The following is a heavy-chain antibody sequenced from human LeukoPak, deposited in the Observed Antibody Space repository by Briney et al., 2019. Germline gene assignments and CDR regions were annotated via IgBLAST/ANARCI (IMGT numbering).Heavy chain of an antibody. J-gene: IGHJ5*02. V-gene: IGHV1-46*01. Sequence: GTSVKVSCKASGYTFTNYYMHWVRQAPGQGLEWMGIIDPSNGRTSYAQKFQGRVTVTSDTSTNTVFMDLSSLRSDDTAVYYCAKDPRYCSSTSCSNNWFDPWGQGTLVTVSS. CDR3: AKDPRYCSSTSCSNNWFDP. CDR1: GYTFTNYY. CDR2: IDPSNGRT. D-gene: IGHD2-2*01.